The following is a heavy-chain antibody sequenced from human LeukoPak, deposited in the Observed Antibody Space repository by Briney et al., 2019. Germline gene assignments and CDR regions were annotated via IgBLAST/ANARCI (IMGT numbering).Heavy chain of an antibody. Sequence: SETLSLTCTVSGGSISSYYWSWIRQPPGKGLEWIGYFYYSGSTNYNPSLKSRVTISVDTSKNQFSLKLSSVTAADTAVYYCASHPTWWGSGSYYNEVYWGQGTLVTASS. CDR3: ASHPTWWGSGSYYNEVY. V-gene: IGHV4-59*12. J-gene: IGHJ4*02. CDR2: FYYSGST. CDR1: GGSISSYY. D-gene: IGHD3-10*01.